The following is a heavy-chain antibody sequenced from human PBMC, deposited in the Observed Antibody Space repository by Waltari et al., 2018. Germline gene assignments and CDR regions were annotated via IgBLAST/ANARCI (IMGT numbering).Heavy chain of an antibody. J-gene: IGHJ3*02. Sequence: EVQLVESGGGLVQPGRSMRLSCAASGFTFDDYAMHWVRTAPGKGLEWVSGIIWNSGSIGYADSVKGRFTISRDNAKNSLYLQMNSLRAEDMALYYCAKGVLRYFDWFQREDAFDIWGQGTMVTVSS. CDR3: AKGVLRYFDWFQREDAFDI. D-gene: IGHD3-9*01. CDR1: GFTFDDYA. V-gene: IGHV3-9*03. CDR2: IIWNSGSI.